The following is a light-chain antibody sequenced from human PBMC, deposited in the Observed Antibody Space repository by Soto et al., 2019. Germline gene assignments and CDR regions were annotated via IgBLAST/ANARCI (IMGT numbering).Light chain of an antibody. CDR1: QGVSSS. Sequence: EIVSTQSPATLSLSPGERATLSCGASQGVSSSLAWYQQKPGQAPRLLIYDASNRATGIPARFSGSGSGTDFTLTISSLEPEDFAVYYCQQRSNWPMSTVGQGTRLEIK. CDR3: QQRSNWPMST. J-gene: IGKJ5*01. V-gene: IGKV3-11*01. CDR2: DAS.